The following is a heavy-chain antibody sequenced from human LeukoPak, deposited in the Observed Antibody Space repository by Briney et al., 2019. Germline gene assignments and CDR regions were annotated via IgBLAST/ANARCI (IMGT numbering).Heavy chain of an antibody. CDR3: ARNSSSGFFDY. CDR2: MYNSVSI. D-gene: IGHD6-6*01. V-gene: IGHV4-38-2*01. Sequence: SETLSLTCVVSGYSIRNGDYWGWIRQPPGKGLEWIASMYNSVSIHYNPSLKSRVTILVDTSKNEFSLKMRSVTAADTAVYYCARNSSSGFFDYWGQGTLATVSS. CDR1: GYSIRNGDY. J-gene: IGHJ4*02.